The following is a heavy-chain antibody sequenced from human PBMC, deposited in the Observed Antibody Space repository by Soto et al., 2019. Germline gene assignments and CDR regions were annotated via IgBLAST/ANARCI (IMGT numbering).Heavy chain of an antibody. Sequence: PGGSLRLSCAASGFTFSSYGMHWVRQAPGKGLEWVAVIWYDGSNKYHADSVKGRFTISRDNSKNTLYLQMNSLRAGDTAVYYCARAVAGFDYWGQGTLVTVSS. CDR3: ARAVAGFDY. CDR2: IWYDGSNK. CDR1: GFTFSSYG. J-gene: IGHJ4*02. V-gene: IGHV3-33*01. D-gene: IGHD6-19*01.